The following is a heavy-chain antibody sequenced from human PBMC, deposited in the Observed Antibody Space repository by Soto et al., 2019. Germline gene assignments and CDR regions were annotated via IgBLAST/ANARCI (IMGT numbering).Heavy chain of an antibody. CDR1: GGSISSDY. V-gene: IGHV4-4*09. J-gene: IGHJ3*01. D-gene: IGHD2-8*01. Sequence: SETLSLSCTVSGGSISSDYWSWIRQPPGKGLEWIGYIYTGGSINYNPSLRSRVSILVDTSKSQFSLKLTSVTAADTAVYYCERVDIGVYAYDNRGQGTMVTVSS. CDR3: ERVDIGVYAYDN. CDR2: IYTGGSI.